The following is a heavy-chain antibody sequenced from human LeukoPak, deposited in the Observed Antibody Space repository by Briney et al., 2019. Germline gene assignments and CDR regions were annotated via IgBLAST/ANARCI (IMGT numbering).Heavy chain of an antibody. D-gene: IGHD3-9*01. CDR3: ARDYYDILTGYYNPSGNDY. CDR2: IIPIFGTA. Sequence: SVKVSCKASGGTFSIYAISWVRQAPGQGLEWMGGIIPIFGTANYAQKFQGRVTITADESTSTAYMELSSLRSEDTAVYYCARDYYDILTGYYNPSGNDYWGQGTLVTVSS. V-gene: IGHV1-69*01. J-gene: IGHJ4*02. CDR1: GGTFSIYA.